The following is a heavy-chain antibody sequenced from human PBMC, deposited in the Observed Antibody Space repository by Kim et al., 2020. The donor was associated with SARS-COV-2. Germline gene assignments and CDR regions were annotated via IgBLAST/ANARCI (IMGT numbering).Heavy chain of an antibody. Sequence: GGSLRLSCAASGFSVSSYEMDWVRQAPGKGPEWIAYISGSGTSIYYGDSVKGRFTISRDTAKNALYLQMSSLRVDDTAVYYCASERFGGHSGYDAFDIWG. CDR1: GFSVSSYE. V-gene: IGHV3-48*03. D-gene: IGHD5-12*01. CDR3: ASERFGGHSGYDAFDI. J-gene: IGHJ3*02. CDR2: ISGSGTSI.